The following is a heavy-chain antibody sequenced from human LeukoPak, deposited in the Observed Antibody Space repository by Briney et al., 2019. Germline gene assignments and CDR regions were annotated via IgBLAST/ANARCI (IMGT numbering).Heavy chain of an antibody. CDR2: IYYSGST. D-gene: IGHD5-12*01. CDR1: GGSISSSSYY. V-gene: IGHV4-39*07. Sequence: SETLSLTCTVSGGSISSSSYYWGWIRQPPGKGLEWIVSIYYSGSTYYNPSLKSRVTISVDTSKNQFSLKLSSVTAADTAVYYCAFSSGSSGHHAFDIWGQGTMVTVSS. J-gene: IGHJ3*02. CDR3: AFSSGSSGHHAFDI.